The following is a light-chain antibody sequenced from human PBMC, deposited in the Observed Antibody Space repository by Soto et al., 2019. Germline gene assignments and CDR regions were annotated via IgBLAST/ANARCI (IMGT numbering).Light chain of an antibody. J-gene: IGKJ5*01. V-gene: IGKV1-5*01. CDR1: QSIDSW. CDR2: DAS. CDR3: QQYESLPLT. Sequence: DIKMTQSPSTLSASEEDRVTITCLASQSIDSWLAWYQQKPGKAPKLLIYDASTLETGVPSRFSGSGSGTGFTFTISSLQPEDFATYYCQQYESLPLTFGQGTRLEI.